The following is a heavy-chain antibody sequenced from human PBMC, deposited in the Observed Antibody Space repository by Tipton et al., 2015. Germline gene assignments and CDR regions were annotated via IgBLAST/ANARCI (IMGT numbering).Heavy chain of an antibody. CDR2: ISGSGGST. CDR1: GFTFSSYA. D-gene: IGHD1-26*01. J-gene: IGHJ3*02. V-gene: IGHV3-23*01. Sequence: SLRLSCAASGFTFSSYAMSWVRQAPGKGLEWVSAISGSGGSTFYADSVKGRFTISRDNSKNTLYLQMNSLRGDDTAVYYCAKSMEGATTDDAFDMWGQGTMVTVSS. CDR3: AKSMEGATTDDAFDM.